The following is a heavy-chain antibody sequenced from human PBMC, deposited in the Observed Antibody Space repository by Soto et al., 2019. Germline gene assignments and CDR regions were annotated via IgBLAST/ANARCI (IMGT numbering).Heavy chain of an antibody. CDR3: ARQVNSGYDLSYYYYYGMDV. Sequence: PGESLKISCNGSGYIFTSYWIGWVRQMPGKGLEWMGIIYPGDSDTRYSPSFQGQVTISADKSISTAYLQWSSLKASDTAMYYCARQVNSGYDLSYYYYYGMDVWGQGTTVTVS. J-gene: IGHJ6*02. V-gene: IGHV5-51*01. CDR1: GYIFTSYW. CDR2: IYPGDSDT. D-gene: IGHD5-12*01.